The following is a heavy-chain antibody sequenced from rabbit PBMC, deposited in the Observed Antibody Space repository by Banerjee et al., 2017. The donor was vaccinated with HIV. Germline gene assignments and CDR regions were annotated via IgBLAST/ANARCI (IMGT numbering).Heavy chain of an antibody. CDR2: IYTTSGFT. J-gene: IGHJ4*01. D-gene: IGHD1-1*01. CDR1: GFSFSSSYY. Sequence: QEQLEESGGDLVKPEGSLILTCTASGFSFSSSYYMCWVRQAPGKGLEWIACIYTTSGFTYYASWAKGRFTISKTSSTTVTLQMTSLTAADTATYFCAKDYPKNGGYLFNLWGQGTLVTV. CDR3: AKDYPKNGGYLFNL. V-gene: IGHV1S45*01.